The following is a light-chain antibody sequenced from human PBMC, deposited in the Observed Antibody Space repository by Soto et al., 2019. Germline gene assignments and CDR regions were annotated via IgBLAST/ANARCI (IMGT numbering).Light chain of an antibody. CDR1: QTISYN. CDR3: QQYNYWPPVT. V-gene: IGKV3-15*01. CDR2: GAS. J-gene: IGKJ4*01. Sequence: EIVMTQSPVTLSLSPGERATLSCRASQTISYNLAWYQQKPGQAPRLLIYGASTRATGIPARFSGSGSGTEYTLTISLLQSEDFAVYYCQQYNYWPPVTFGGGTRVQIK.